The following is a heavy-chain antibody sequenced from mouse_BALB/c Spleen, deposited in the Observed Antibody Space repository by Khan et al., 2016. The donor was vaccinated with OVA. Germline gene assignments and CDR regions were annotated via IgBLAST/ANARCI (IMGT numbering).Heavy chain of an antibody. D-gene: IGHD3-1*01. V-gene: IGHV1S136*01. J-gene: IGHJ2*01. CDR3: ARGNGQSYYFDY. CDR1: GYRFTSYI. Sequence: VQLQQSGPELVKPGTSVKMSCKASGYRFTSYIIHWVKQRPGQGLEWIGYINPYNGATKYNEKFKGKATLTSDKSSNTAYMELSSLTFEDSSVYYCARGNGQSYYFDYWGQGTTLTVSS. CDR2: INPYNGAT.